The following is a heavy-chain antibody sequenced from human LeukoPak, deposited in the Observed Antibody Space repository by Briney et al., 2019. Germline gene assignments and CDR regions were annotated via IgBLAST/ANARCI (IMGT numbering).Heavy chain of an antibody. CDR1: GYTFTSYG. CDR3: ARSLAAVADAPFDY. Sequence: GASVKVSCKASGYTFTSYGISWVRQAPGQGLEWMGWISAYNGNTNYAQKLQGRVTMTTDTSTSTAYMELRSLRSDDTAVYYCARSLAAVADAPFDYWGQGTLVTVSS. D-gene: IGHD6-19*01. J-gene: IGHJ4*02. V-gene: IGHV1-18*01. CDR2: ISAYNGNT.